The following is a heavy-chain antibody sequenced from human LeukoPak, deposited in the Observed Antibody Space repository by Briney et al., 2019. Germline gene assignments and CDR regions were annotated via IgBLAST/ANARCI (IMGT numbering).Heavy chain of an antibody. CDR3: AKELGSEWELLRASPSFDI. CDR1: GFIFSSYT. CDR2: IGSSSSTI. D-gene: IGHD1-26*01. Sequence: PGGSLRLSCAASGFIFSSYTMNWVRQAPGKGLEWVSYIGSSSSTIYYADSVKGRFTISRDNDKNSLYLQMNSLRAEDTAVYYCAKELGSEWELLRASPSFDIWGQGTMVTVSS. J-gene: IGHJ3*02. V-gene: IGHV3-48*01.